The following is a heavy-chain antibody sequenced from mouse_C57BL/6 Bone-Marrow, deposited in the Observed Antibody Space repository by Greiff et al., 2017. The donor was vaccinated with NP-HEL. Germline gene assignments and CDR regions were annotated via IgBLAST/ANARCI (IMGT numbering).Heavy chain of an antibody. D-gene: IGHD2-5*01. CDR1: GYTFTSYW. CDR3: ARRNSNYAPYDAMDY. CDR2: IDPSDSYT. J-gene: IGHJ4*01. V-gene: IGHV1-69*01. Sequence: VQLQQPGAELVMPGASVKLSCKASGYTFTSYWMHWVKQRPGQGLEWIGEIDPSDSYTNYNQKFKGKSTLTVDKSSSTAYMQLSSLTSEDSAVYYCARRNSNYAPYDAMDYWGQGTSVTVSS.